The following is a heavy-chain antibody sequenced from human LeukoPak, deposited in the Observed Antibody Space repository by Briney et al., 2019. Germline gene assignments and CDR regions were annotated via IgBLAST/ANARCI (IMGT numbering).Heavy chain of an antibody. V-gene: IGHV5-51*01. CDR3: ASHLSHVDTAMVTAIGAFDI. D-gene: IGHD5-18*01. CDR2: IYPGDSDT. CDR1: GYIFTAFW. Sequence: GESLKISCKGSGYIFTAFWIGWVRQMPGKGLEWMGIIYPGDSDTRYSPSFQGQVTISADKSISTAYLQWSSLRASDTAMYYCASHLSHVDTAMVTAIGAFDIWGQGTMVTVSS. J-gene: IGHJ3*02.